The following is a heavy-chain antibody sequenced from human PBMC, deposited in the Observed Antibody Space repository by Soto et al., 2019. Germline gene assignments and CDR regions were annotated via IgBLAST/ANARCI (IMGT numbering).Heavy chain of an antibody. Sequence: GGSLRLSCAASGFTFSSYAMSWVRKAPGKGLEWVSAISGSGGSTYYADSVKGRFTISRDNSKNTLYLQMNSLRAEDTAVYYCAKDRIITMVRGVIRVDAFDIWGQGTMVTVSS. CDR3: AKDRIITMVRGVIRVDAFDI. CDR2: ISGSGGST. V-gene: IGHV3-23*01. CDR1: GFTFSSYA. J-gene: IGHJ3*02. D-gene: IGHD3-10*01.